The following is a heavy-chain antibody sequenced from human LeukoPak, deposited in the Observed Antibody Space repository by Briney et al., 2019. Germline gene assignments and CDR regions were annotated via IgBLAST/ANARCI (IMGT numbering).Heavy chain of an antibody. J-gene: IGHJ3*02. CDR3: ARYGSGYLWAFDI. Sequence: GRSLRLSCVASAFTFRSYGMHWVRQAPGKGLEWVAVISYDGSNKYYADSVKGRFTISRDNSKNTLYLQMNSLRAEDTAVYYCARYGSGYLWAFDIWGQGTMVTVSS. CDR2: ISYDGSNK. D-gene: IGHD5-12*01. CDR1: AFTFRSYG. V-gene: IGHV3-30*03.